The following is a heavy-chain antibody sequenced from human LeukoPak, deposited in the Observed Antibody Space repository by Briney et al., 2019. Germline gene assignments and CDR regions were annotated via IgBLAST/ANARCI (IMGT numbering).Heavy chain of an antibody. CDR1: GDTFTDHY. CDR2: ITPSGRGA. J-gene: IGHJ4*02. Sequence: GASVKVSCKASGDTFTDHYVQWVRQAPGRGLEWMGWITPSGRGANSAQKFQGRLTLSRDTSITTVYMELTRLTSDDTAIYYCARQDEAGYYFDYWGQGTLVTVSS. CDR3: ARQDEAGYYFDY. V-gene: IGHV1-2*02.